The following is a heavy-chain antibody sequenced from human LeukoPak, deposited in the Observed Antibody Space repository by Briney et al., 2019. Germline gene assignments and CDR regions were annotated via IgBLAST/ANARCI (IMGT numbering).Heavy chain of an antibody. V-gene: IGHV3-9*01. CDR1: GCTFDDYA. D-gene: IGHD5-18*01. CDR3: AKGSGYRYAKASFDY. CDR2: ISWNSGSI. J-gene: IGHJ4*02. Sequence: GGSLRLSCAASGCTFDDYAMHWDRQAPGKGLEWVSGISWNSGSIGYADSVKGRFTISRDNAKNSLYLQMNSLRAEDTALYYCAKGSGYRYAKASFDYWGQGTLVTVSS.